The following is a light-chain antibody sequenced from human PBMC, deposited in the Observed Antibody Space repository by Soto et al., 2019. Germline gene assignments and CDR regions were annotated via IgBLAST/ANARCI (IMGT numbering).Light chain of an antibody. Sequence: EIVLTQSPSTLSLSPGERATLSCRARQRVSNNLSCYQQQPCQAPRLLIYDASSRATGIPARFSGSAYGTGFTITISRIVPEDFVGYFCQWGRDWPQTFGQGTKVELK. J-gene: IGKJ1*01. V-gene: IGKV3-11*01. CDR1: QRVSNN. CDR2: DAS. CDR3: QWGRDWPQT.